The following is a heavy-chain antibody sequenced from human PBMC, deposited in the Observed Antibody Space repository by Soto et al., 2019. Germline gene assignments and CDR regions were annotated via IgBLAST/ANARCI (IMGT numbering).Heavy chain of an antibody. CDR2: IKGDGSEK. J-gene: IGHJ1*01. CDR3: ARCVGAVAGSN. D-gene: IGHD6-19*01. CDR1: GFTLSSYW. V-gene: IGHV3-7*05. Sequence: EVQLVESGGGLVQPGGSLRLSCVASGFTLSSYWMSWVRQAPGKGREWVANIKGDGSEKYYADSVKGRFTISRDNAKNSLLLEMNSLRAEDTALYYCARCVGAVAGSNLGQGTLVTVSS.